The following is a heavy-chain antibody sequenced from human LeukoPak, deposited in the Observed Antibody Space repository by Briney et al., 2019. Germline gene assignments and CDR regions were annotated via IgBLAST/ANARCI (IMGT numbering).Heavy chain of an antibody. V-gene: IGHV3-74*01. CDR1: GFTFSSYW. D-gene: IGHD7-27*01. J-gene: IGHJ4*02. Sequence: GGSLRLSCAASGFTFSSYWMHWVRQAPGKGLVWVSRINSDGSSTSYADSVKGRFTISRDNAKNTLYLQMNSLRAEDTAVYYCAKNLYWGGYHPFDYWGQGTLVTVSS. CDR3: AKNLYWGGYHPFDY. CDR2: INSDGSST.